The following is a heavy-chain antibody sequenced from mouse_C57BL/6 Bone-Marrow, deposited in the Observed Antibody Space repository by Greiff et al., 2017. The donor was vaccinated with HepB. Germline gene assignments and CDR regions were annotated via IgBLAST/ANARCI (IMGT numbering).Heavy chain of an antibody. D-gene: IGHD1-1*01. CDR1: GYTFTSYG. V-gene: IGHV1-81*01. J-gene: IGHJ3*01. Sequence: QVQLQQSGAELARPGASVKLSCKASGYTFTSYGISWVKQRTGQGLEWIGEIYPRRGNTYYNEKFKGKATLTTDKSSSTAYMELRSLTSEDSAVYFCAKNYVGWFAYWGQGTLVTVSA. CDR2: IYPRRGNT. CDR3: AKNYVGWFAY.